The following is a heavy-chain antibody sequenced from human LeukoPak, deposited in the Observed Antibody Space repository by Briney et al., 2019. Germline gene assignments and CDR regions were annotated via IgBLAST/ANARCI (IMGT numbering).Heavy chain of an antibody. Sequence: PGRSLRLSRAASGFTFSSYAMHWVRQAPGKGLEWVALISYYGSNKYYADSVKGRFTISRDNSKNTLYLEMNSLKDEDTAIYYCAKVSGRTGVQGGLAVWGQGPTVTFSS. CDR2: ISYYGSNK. V-gene: IGHV3-30*18. J-gene: IGHJ6*02. CDR3: AKVSGRTGVQGGLAV. CDR1: GFTFSSYA. D-gene: IGHD7-27*01.